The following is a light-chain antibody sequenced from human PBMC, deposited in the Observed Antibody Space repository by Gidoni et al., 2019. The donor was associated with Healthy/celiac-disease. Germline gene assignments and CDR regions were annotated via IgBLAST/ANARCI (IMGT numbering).Light chain of an antibody. CDR2: AAS. CDR3: QQYYSSYT. Sequence: AIRMTQSPSSFSASTGDRVTITCRASQGISSYLAWYQQKPGKAPKLLIYAASTLQSGVPSRFSGSGSGTDFTLTISCLQSEDFATYYCQQYYSSYTFGQWTKLEIK. J-gene: IGKJ2*01. CDR1: QGISSY. V-gene: IGKV1-8*01.